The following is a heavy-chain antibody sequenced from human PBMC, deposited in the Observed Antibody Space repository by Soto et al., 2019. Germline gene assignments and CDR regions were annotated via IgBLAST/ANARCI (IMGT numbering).Heavy chain of an antibody. CDR1: GGSISSGDYY. CDR2: IYYSGST. V-gene: IGHV4-30-4*01. J-gene: IGHJ4*02. Sequence: SETLSLTCTVSGGSISSGDYYWSWIRQPPGKGLEWIGYIYYSGSTYYNPSLKSRVTISVDTSKNQFSLKLSSVTAADTAVYYCARGTRTLQLWPPELLNWGQGTLVTVSS. CDR3: ARGTRTLQLWPPELLN. D-gene: IGHD5-18*01.